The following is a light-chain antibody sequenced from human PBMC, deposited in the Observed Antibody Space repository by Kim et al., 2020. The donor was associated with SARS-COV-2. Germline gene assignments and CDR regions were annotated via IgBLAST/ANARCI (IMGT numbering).Light chain of an antibody. CDR3: QSFDSSLSGSRV. CDR2: GNS. V-gene: IGLV1-40*01. J-gene: IGLJ3*02. Sequence: VTITCTGSSSNIGAGYAVHWYQQLPGTAPTFLIYGNSNRPSGVPDRFSGAKSGTSASLAITGLQAEDEADYYCQSFDSSLSGSRVFGGGTKLTVL. CDR1: SSNIGAGYA.